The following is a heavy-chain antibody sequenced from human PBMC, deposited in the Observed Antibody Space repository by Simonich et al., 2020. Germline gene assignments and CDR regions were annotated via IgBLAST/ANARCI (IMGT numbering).Heavy chain of an antibody. CDR1: GYTFTSYG. CDR3: VRASRGTWWYYYFDY. J-gene: IGHJ4*02. V-gene: IGHV1-18*01. D-gene: IGHD2-15*01. CDR2: ISAYNGNT. Sequence: QVQLVQSGAEVKKPGASVKVSCKASGYTFTSYGISCVRQAPGQGLEWMGWISAYNGNTNYAQKLQGRVTMTTDTSTSTAYMELRSLRSDDTAVYYCVRASRGTWWYYYFDYWGQGTLVTVSS.